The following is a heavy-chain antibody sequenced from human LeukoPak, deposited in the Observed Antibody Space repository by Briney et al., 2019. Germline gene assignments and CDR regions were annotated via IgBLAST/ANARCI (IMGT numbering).Heavy chain of an antibody. V-gene: IGHV3-30*02. D-gene: IGHD2-21*01. Sequence: PGGSLRLSCAASGFTFSSYGMHWVRQAPGKGLEWVAFIRYDGSNKYYADSVKGRFTISRDNSKNTLYLQMNSLRAEDTAVYYCATAPRGIPGKLDYWGQGTLVTVSS. CDR2: IRYDGSNK. CDR1: GFTFSSYG. J-gene: IGHJ4*02. CDR3: ATAPRGIPGKLDY.